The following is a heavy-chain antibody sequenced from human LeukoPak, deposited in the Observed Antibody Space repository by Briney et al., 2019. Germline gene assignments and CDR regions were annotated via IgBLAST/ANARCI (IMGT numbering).Heavy chain of an antibody. CDR3: ASSTGGNYDYVWGSFDY. D-gene: IGHD3-16*01. CDR2: IYYTGST. V-gene: IGHV4-59*01. Sequence: PSETLSLTCTVSGGSMNYYYWSWIRQPPGKGLEWIGYIYYTGSTDYNPSLKSRVTISVDTSKNQFSLKLSSVTTADTALYYCASSTGGNYDYVWGSFDYWGQGTLVTVSS. CDR1: GGSMNYYY. J-gene: IGHJ4*02.